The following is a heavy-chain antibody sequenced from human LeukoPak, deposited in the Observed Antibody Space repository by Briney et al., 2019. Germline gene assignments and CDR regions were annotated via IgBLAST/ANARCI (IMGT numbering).Heavy chain of an antibody. D-gene: IGHD3-16*01. Sequence: GGSLTLSCTATGFNVNSNYMTWVRQAPGKGLEWVSVIYSNGNSYYADSVQGRFTVSRDNSKNTINLQMNRLRAEDTAVYYCAREAFAGHALGDWGQGTLVTVSS. CDR1: GFNVNSNY. CDR2: IYSNGNS. J-gene: IGHJ4*02. V-gene: IGHV3-53*01. CDR3: AREAFAGHALGD.